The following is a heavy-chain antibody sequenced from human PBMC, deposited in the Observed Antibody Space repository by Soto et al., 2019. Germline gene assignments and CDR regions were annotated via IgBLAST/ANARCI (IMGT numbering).Heavy chain of an antibody. D-gene: IGHD2-15*01. CDR1: GFTFSSYS. Sequence: GSLRLSCAASGFTFSSYSMNWVRQAPGKGLEWVSYISSSSSTIYYADSVKGRFTISRDNAKNSLYLQMNSLRAEDTAVYYCARACSGGSCYSRRDAFDIWGQGTMVTVSS. J-gene: IGHJ3*02. CDR2: ISSSSSTI. V-gene: IGHV3-48*01. CDR3: ARACSGGSCYSRRDAFDI.